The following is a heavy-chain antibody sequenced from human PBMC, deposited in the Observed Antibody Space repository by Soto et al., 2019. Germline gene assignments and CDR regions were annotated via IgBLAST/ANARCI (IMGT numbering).Heavy chain of an antibody. CDR1: GFTFSSYA. V-gene: IGHV3-30*09. D-gene: IGHD3-10*01. J-gene: IGHJ6*02. Sequence: QVQLVESGGGVVQPGRSLRLSCAASGFTFSSYAMHWVRQAPGKGLEWVAVISSDGSDKYYADSVKGRFAISRDNSKNTRYVPVNRMRAEETALYYCARDRRYGAGVIDVWGQGTTVTVSS. CDR2: ISSDGSDK. CDR3: ARDRRYGAGVIDV.